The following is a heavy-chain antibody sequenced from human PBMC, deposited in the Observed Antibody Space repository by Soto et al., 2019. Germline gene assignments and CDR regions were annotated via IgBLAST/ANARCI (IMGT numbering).Heavy chain of an antibody. CDR1: GRNFSKNT. V-gene: IGHV1-69*13. J-gene: IGHJ4*02. D-gene: IGHD3-22*01. CDR3: ARQFDYDTSGYYYAY. CDR2: IMPVYGRP. Sequence: SVKVSCKVSGRNFSKNTMSRVRQVPGQGLECMVGIMPVYGRPNYAQKFQGRVTITAYEYTRTAYMELSRLKSDDTAVYYCARQFDYDTSGYYYAYWGQGTQVAVSS.